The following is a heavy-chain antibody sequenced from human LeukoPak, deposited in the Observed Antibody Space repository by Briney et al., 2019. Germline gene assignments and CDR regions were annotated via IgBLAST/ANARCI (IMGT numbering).Heavy chain of an antibody. CDR2: IYTSGST. J-gene: IGHJ6*04. CDR3: ARGPYDILNMDV. V-gene: IGHV4-4*07. D-gene: IGHD3-9*01. CDR1: GGSISSYY. Sequence: NPSETLSLTCTVSGGSISSYYWSWIRQPAGKGLEWIGRIYTSGSTNYNPSLKSRVTMSVDTSKNQFSLKLSSVTAADTVVYYCARGPYDILNMDVWGKGTTVTVSS.